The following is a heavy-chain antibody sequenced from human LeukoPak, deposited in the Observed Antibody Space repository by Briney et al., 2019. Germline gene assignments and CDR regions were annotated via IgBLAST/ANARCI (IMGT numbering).Heavy chain of an antibody. CDR2: ISFDGSNK. D-gene: IGHD4-23*01. CDR3: ARDLKDYGGNHEDY. J-gene: IGHJ4*02. CDR1: GFTFSSYA. Sequence: PGGSLRLSCAASGFTFSSYAMHWVRQAPGKGLEWVTLISFDGSNKYYADSVKGRFTISRDNSKNTLYLQMNSLRAEDTAVYFCARDLKDYGGNHEDYWGQGTLVTVSS. V-gene: IGHV3-30-3*01.